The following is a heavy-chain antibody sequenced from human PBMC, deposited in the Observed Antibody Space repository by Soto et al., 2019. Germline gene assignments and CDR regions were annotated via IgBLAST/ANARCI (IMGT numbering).Heavy chain of an antibody. CDR1: GGSFSGYY. Sequence: SETLSLTCAVYGGSFSGYYWGWIRQPPGKGLEWIGEINHSGSTNYNPSLKSRVTISVDTSKNQFSLKLTSVTAADTAVYLCASGDRFNYLDYSGQGTLVTVSS. J-gene: IGHJ4*02. CDR3: ASGDRFNYLDY. CDR2: INHSGST. V-gene: IGHV4-34*01. D-gene: IGHD3-10*01.